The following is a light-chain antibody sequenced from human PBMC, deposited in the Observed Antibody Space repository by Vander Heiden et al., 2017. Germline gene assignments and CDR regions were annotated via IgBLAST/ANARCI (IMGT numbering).Light chain of an antibody. Sequence: DIVMTQSPDSLAVSLGERATINCKSSQSVLYSSNNKNYLAWYQQKPGQPPKLLIYWASTRESGVPDRFSGSGSGTDFTLTIGSLQAEDVAVYYCQQYYSTLITFGQGTRLEIK. V-gene: IGKV4-1*01. CDR1: QSVLYSSNNKNY. CDR2: WAS. J-gene: IGKJ5*01. CDR3: QQYYSTLIT.